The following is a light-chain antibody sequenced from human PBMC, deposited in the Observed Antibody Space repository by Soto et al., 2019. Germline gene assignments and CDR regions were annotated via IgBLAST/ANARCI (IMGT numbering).Light chain of an antibody. CDR1: QSVSRN. Sequence: EIVMTQSPATLSVSPGERATLSCRASQSVSRNLACYQQKPGQAPRLLIYGASTRATGIPARFSGSGSGTEFRLTISSLQSEDFAICFCQQYNNWPPDRTFGQGTKVEIK. V-gene: IGKV3-15*01. CDR2: GAS. CDR3: QQYNNWPPDRT. J-gene: IGKJ1*01.